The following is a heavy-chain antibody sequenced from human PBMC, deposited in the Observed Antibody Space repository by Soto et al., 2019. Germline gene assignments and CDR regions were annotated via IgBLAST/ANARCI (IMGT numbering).Heavy chain of an antibody. D-gene: IGHD5-18*01. Sequence: PSETLSLTCTVSGGSISSYYWSWIRQSPGKGPEWIGNVYHSGTTNYNPSLESRVTISVDTSKNQFSLKLSSVTAADTAVYYCARHLPGYGTFDYWGQGTLVTVSS. V-gene: IGHV4-59*08. CDR1: GGSISSYY. CDR2: VYHSGTT. CDR3: ARHLPGYGTFDY. J-gene: IGHJ4*02.